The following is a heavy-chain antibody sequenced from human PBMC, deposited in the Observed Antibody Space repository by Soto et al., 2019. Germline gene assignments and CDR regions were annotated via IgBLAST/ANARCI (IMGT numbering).Heavy chain of an antibody. Sequence: ESGGGLVQPGGSLRLSCADSGFTFSSYWMSWFRQAPGKGLEWVANIKQDGSEKYYVDSVKGRFTISRDNAKNSLYLQMNSLRAEDTAVYYCASMGDYDFWSGYYSVGDYWGQGTLVTVSS. CDR1: GFTFSSYW. D-gene: IGHD3-3*01. V-gene: IGHV3-7*01. CDR2: IKQDGSEK. CDR3: ASMGDYDFWSGYYSVGDY. J-gene: IGHJ4*02.